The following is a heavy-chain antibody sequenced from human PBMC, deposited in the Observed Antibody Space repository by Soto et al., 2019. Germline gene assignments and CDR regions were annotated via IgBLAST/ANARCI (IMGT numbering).Heavy chain of an antibody. V-gene: IGHV4-30-4*01. Sequence: QVQLQESGPGLVKPSQTLSLTCTVSGGSISSGDYYWSWIRQPPGKGLEWIGYIYYSGSTSYNPSLKSRVTISVDTSKNQFSLKLSSVTAADTAVYYCARDPRYYYDSSGYPGAFDIWGQGTMVTVSS. CDR1: GGSISSGDYY. J-gene: IGHJ3*02. CDR3: ARDPRYYYDSSGYPGAFDI. CDR2: IYYSGST. D-gene: IGHD3-22*01.